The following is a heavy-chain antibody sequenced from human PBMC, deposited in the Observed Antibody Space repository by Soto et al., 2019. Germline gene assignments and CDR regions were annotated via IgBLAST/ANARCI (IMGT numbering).Heavy chain of an antibody. V-gene: IGHV3-30-3*01. D-gene: IGHD6-13*01. CDR1: GFTFSSYA. Sequence: GGSLRLSCAASGFTFSSYAMHWVRQAPGKGLEWVAVISYDGSNKYYADSVKGRFTISRDNSKKTLYLQMNSLRAEDTAVYYCARDASHSSSWYDGPDYWGQGTLVTVSS. CDR3: ARDASHSSSWYDGPDY. J-gene: IGHJ4*02. CDR2: ISYDGSNK.